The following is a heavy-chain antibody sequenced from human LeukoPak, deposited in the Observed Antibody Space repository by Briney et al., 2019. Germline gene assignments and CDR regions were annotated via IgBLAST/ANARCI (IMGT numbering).Heavy chain of an antibody. CDR2: IREDGSNK. V-gene: IGHV3-30*02. CDR3: ASRSYGAFDI. J-gene: IGHJ3*02. Sequence: GGALRLSCAASGFTFSSYGMHGVRQAPGKGGEGVAFIREDGSNKYYADSVKGRFTISRDNSKNTLYLQMNSLRAEDTAVYYCASRSYGAFDIWGQGTMVTVSS. CDR1: GFTFSSYG. D-gene: IGHD1-26*01.